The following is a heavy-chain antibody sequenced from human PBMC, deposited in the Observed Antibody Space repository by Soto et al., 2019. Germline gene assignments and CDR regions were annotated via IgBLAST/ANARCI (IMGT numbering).Heavy chain of an antibody. CDR1: GFTFSGYS. J-gene: IGHJ6*02. CDR2: ISSSSMYI. V-gene: IGHV3-21*01. CDR3: ARKRNGIAVAGFLVPSGMDV. Sequence: GGSLRLSCAASGFTFSGYSMNWVRQAPGKGLEGVSSISSSSMYIYTADSVKGRFTSSRNNAKTSLSLHMNSRRPEAPAWFYFARKRNGIAVAGFLVPSGMDVWGQGTTVTVSS. D-gene: IGHD6-19*01.